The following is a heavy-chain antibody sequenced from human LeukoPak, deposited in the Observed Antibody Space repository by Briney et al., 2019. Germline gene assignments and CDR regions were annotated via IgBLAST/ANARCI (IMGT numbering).Heavy chain of an antibody. V-gene: IGHV1-8*01. Sequence: ASVKVSCKASGYTFTSYDINWVRQATGQGREWMGWMNPNSGNTGYAQKFQGRVTMTRNTSISTAYMELSSLRSEDTAVYYCAREVSSPRKYYYYGMDVWGQGPTVTVSS. D-gene: IGHD2-2*01. J-gene: IGHJ6*02. CDR3: AREVSSPRKYYYYGMDV. CDR2: MNPNSGNT. CDR1: GYTFTSYD.